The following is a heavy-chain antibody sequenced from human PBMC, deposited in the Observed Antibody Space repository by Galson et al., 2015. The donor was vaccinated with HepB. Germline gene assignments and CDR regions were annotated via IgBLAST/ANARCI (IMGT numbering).Heavy chain of an antibody. Sequence: SVKVSCKASGYTFTSYYIHWVRQAPGQGLEWMGIINPRDGTTTYAQKFRGRVTMTRDTSPSTVYMDLSSLTSEDTAVYYCARDIAYDSSGQYREWDASDVWGQGTMVAVSS. J-gene: IGHJ3*01. CDR3: ARDIAYDSSGQYREWDASDV. CDR2: INPRDGTT. D-gene: IGHD3-22*01. V-gene: IGHV1-46*01. CDR1: GYTFTSYY.